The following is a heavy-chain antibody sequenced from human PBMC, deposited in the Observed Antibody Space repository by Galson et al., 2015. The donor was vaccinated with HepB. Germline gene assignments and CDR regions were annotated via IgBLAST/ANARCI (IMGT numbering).Heavy chain of an antibody. J-gene: IGHJ4*02. D-gene: IGHD4-17*01. CDR3: AHSVPNTVTTTPFDY. CDR2: IYWDDDK. CDR1: VFSLSTSGVA. Sequence: PALVKPTPTLTLTCTFSVFSLSTSGVAVGWIRQPPGKALEWLALIYWDDDKRYSPSLKSRLTITKDTSKNQVVLTMTNMDPVDTATYYCAHSVPNTVTTTPFDYWGQGTLVTVSS. V-gene: IGHV2-5*02.